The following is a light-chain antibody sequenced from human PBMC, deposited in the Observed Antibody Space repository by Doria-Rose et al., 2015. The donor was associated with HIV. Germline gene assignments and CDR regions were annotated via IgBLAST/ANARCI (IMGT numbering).Light chain of an antibody. Sequence: TQSPGTLSLSPGERATLSCRASQRFSSTYLAWYQQKPGQAPSLLIYDGSTRATGIPDRFSASGSGTDFTLTINRLEPEDFALYYCHQYGTSWTFGQRTKVEI. CDR2: DGS. CDR1: QRFSSTY. J-gene: IGKJ1*01. V-gene: IGKV3-20*01. CDR3: HQYGTSWT.